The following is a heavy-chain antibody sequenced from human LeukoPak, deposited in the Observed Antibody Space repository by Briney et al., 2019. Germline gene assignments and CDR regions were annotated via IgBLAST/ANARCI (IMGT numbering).Heavy chain of an antibody. Sequence: PSETLSLTCTVSGGSISSYYWSWIRQPPGKGLEWIGYVYYSGSTSYNPSLKSRVTISVDTSKNQFSLKLSSVTAADTAVYYCAREVDYYDSSGGSAFDIWGQGTMVTVSS. D-gene: IGHD3-22*01. CDR3: AREVDYYDSSGGSAFDI. CDR1: GGSISSYY. J-gene: IGHJ3*02. CDR2: VYYSGST. V-gene: IGHV4-59*01.